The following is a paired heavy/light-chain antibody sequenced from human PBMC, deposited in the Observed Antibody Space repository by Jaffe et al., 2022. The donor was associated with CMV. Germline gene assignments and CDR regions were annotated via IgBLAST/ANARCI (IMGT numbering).Light chain of an antibody. Sequence: EIVLTQSPGTLSLSPGERATLSCRASQSVSSSYLAWYQQKPGQAPRLLIYGASSRATGIPDRFSGSGSGTDFTLTISRLEPEDFAVYYCQQYGSSWTFGQGTKVEIK. CDR3: QQYGSSWT. V-gene: IGKV3-20*01. CDR2: GAS. J-gene: IGKJ1*01. CDR1: QSVSSSY.
Heavy chain of an antibody. CDR2: IVVGSGNT. Sequence: QMQLVQSGPEVKKPGTSVKVSCKASGFTFTSSAMQWVRQARGQRLEWIGWIVVGSGNTNYAQKFQERVTITRDMSTSTAYMELSSLRSEDTAVYYCAAVSNPSRGEQQLVRFAFDIWGQGTMVTVSS. J-gene: IGHJ3*02. CDR3: AAVSNPSRGEQQLVRFAFDI. V-gene: IGHV1-58*02. CDR1: GFTFTSSA. D-gene: IGHD6-13*01.